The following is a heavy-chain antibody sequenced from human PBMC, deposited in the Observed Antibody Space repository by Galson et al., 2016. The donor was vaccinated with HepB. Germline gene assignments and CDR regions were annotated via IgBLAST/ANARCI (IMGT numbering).Heavy chain of an antibody. CDR3: ATSSPHATAVDGFDI. D-gene: IGHD2-21*02. Sequence: SETLSLTCAVYGGSMSAYSWTWIRQSPGEGLEWIGEISYLGNTDYNPSLKNRITISVDTSNNQFSLNLTSVTAADTAVYYCATSSPHATAVDGFDIWGQGTMVTVSS. V-gene: IGHV4-34*01. J-gene: IGHJ3*02. CDR1: GGSMSAYS. CDR2: ISYLGNT.